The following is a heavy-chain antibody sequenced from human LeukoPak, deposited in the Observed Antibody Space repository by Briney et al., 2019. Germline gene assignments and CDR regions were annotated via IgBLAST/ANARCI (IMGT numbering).Heavy chain of an antibody. J-gene: IGHJ4*02. CDR3: ARAFTIFGVVIEYFDY. Sequence: ASVKVSCKASGYTFTGYYMHWVRQAPGQGLEWMGWINPNSGGTNYAQKFQGRVTMTRDTSISTAYMELSRLRSDDTAVYYCARAFTIFGVVIEYFDYWGQGTPVTVSS. CDR2: INPNSGGT. CDR1: GYTFTGYY. D-gene: IGHD3-3*01. V-gene: IGHV1-2*02.